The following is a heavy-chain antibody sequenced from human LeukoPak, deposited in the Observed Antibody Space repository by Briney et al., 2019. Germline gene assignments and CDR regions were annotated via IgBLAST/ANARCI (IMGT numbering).Heavy chain of an antibody. J-gene: IGHJ5*02. CDR1: GGSISSYY. CDR3: ARRPSPPSPFDP. V-gene: IGHV4-59*08. Sequence: SETLSLTCTVSGGSISSYYWSWIRQPPGKGLEWIGDIYYSGSTNYNPSLKSRVTISVDTSKNQFSLKLSSMTAADTAVYYCARRPSPPSPFDPWGQGTLVTVSS. CDR2: IYYSGST.